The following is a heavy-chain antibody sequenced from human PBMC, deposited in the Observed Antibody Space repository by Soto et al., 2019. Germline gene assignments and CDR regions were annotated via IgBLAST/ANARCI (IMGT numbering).Heavy chain of an antibody. Sequence: PGESLKISCKGFGYSFTSYWIGWVRQMPGKGLEWMGITYPGDSDTRYSPSFQGQVTISADKSISTAYLQWSSLKASDTAMYYCARFHTVLRFFYYYGMDVWGQGTTVTVSS. D-gene: IGHD3-3*01. J-gene: IGHJ6*02. CDR1: GYSFTSYW. CDR3: ARFHTVLRFFYYYGMDV. V-gene: IGHV5-51*01. CDR2: TYPGDSDT.